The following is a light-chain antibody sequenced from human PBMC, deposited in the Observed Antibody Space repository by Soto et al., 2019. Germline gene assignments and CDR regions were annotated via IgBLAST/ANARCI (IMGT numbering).Light chain of an antibody. CDR2: EVS. V-gene: IGLV2-8*01. Sequence: QSVLTQPPSASGSPGQSVTISCTGTSSDVGSYNYVSWYQQYPGKAPKLLIYEVSKRPSGVPDRFSGSKSANTASLTVSGLQAVDGADYFCSSYAGDYNLYVFGTGTKVTVL. CDR3: SSYAGDYNLYV. J-gene: IGLJ1*01. CDR1: SSDVGSYNY.